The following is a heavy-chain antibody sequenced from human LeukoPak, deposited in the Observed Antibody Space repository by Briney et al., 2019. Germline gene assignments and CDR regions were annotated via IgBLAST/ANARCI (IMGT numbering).Heavy chain of an antibody. D-gene: IGHD2-15*01. CDR2: INTNTGNP. Sequence: ASVKVSCKASGYTFTSYAMNWVRQPPGQGLEWMGWINTNTGNPTYSQGFTGRFVFSLDTSVNTAYLQISSLKAEDTAVYYCARGGGLLGYCSGGSCYTDFDYWGQGTQVTVSS. J-gene: IGHJ4*02. CDR3: ARGGGLLGYCSGGSCYTDFDY. V-gene: IGHV7-4-1*02. CDR1: GYTFTSYA.